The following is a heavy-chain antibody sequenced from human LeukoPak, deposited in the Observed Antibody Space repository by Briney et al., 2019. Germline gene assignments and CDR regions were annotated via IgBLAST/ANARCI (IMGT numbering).Heavy chain of an antibody. CDR3: ASEMAILVVPAAKNYYYGMDV. V-gene: IGHV1-69*13. Sequence: GASVKVSCKASGGTFSSYAISWVRQAPGQGLEWMGGIIPIFGTANYAQKFQGRVTITADESTSTAYMGLSSLRSEDTAVYYCASEMAILVVPAAKNYYYGMDVWGQGTTVTVSS. CDR1: GGTFSSYA. CDR2: IIPIFGTA. J-gene: IGHJ6*02. D-gene: IGHD2-2*01.